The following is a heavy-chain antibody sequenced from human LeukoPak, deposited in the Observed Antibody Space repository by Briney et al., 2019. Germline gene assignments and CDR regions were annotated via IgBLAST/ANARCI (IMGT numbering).Heavy chain of an antibody. CDR3: TRVYQWFGGSYYFDY. Sequence: GGSLRLSCTASGFTFGDYAMSWVRQAPGKGLEWGGFIRSKAYGGTTEYAASVKGRFTISRDDSKSIAYLQMNSLKTEDTAVYYCTRVYQWFGGSYYFDYWGQGTLVTVSS. D-gene: IGHD3-10*01. CDR2: IRSKAYGGTT. CDR1: GFTFGDYA. V-gene: IGHV3-49*04. J-gene: IGHJ4*02.